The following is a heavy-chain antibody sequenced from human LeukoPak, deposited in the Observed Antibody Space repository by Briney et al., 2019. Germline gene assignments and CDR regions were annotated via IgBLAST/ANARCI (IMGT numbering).Heavy chain of an antibody. D-gene: IGHD6-13*01. CDR2: INPNSGGT. J-gene: IGHJ4*02. CDR1: GYTFTGYY. CDR3: ATGGGDDGIAAAGTGY. V-gene: IGHV1-2*02. Sequence: GASVKVSCKASGYTFTGYYMHWVRQAPGQGLEWMGWINPNSGGTNYAQKFQGRVTMTRDTSISTAYMELSRLRSDDTAVYYCATGGGDDGIAAAGTGYWGQGTLVTVSS.